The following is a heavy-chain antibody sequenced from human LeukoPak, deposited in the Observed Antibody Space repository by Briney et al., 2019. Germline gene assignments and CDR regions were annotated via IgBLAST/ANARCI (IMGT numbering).Heavy chain of an antibody. J-gene: IGHJ5*02. CDR2: GSDVGGT. V-gene: IGHV4-34*01. D-gene: IGHD6-6*01. CDR1: GASLNGHY. Sequence: SETLSLTCAVYGASLNGHYWSWIRQPPGKGLEWIGEGSDVGGTKYNPSLKSRVTISADTSKNQFSLKLSSVTAADTAVYYCARERSYSSSPNWFDPWGQGTLVTVSS. CDR3: ARERSYSSSPNWFDP.